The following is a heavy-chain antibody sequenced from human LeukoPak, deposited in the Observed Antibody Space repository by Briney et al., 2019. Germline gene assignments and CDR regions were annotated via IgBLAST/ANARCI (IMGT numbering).Heavy chain of an antibody. V-gene: IGHV1-18*01. CDR2: ISAYNGNT. D-gene: IGHD6-13*01. CDR3: AREYSSSWVFDY. CDR1: GYTFTSYG. J-gene: IGHJ4*02. Sequence: ASVKVSCKASGYTFTSYGISWVRQAPGQGLEWMGWISAYNGNTNYAQKLQGRVTMTTDTSTSTAYMELSSLRSEDTDVYYCAREYSSSWVFDYWGQGTLVTVSS.